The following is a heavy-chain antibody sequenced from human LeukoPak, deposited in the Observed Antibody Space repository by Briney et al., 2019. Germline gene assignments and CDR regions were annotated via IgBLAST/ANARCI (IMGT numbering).Heavy chain of an antibody. J-gene: IGHJ5*02. Sequence: ASVKVSCKASGYTFTSYGISWVRQAPGQGLEWMGWISAYNGNTNYAQKLQGRVTMTRDTSISTAYMELSRLRSDDTAVYYCARGHPRVAAAGTINWFDPWGQGTLVTVSS. V-gene: IGHV1-18*01. D-gene: IGHD6-13*01. CDR1: GYTFTSYG. CDR3: ARGHPRVAAAGTINWFDP. CDR2: ISAYNGNT.